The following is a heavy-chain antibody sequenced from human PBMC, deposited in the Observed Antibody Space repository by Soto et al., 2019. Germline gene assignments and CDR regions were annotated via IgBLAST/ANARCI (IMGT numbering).Heavy chain of an antibody. CDR1: GFSVSNNY. CDR3: ARDAIAVAGRYYYYGMDF. D-gene: IGHD6-19*01. V-gene: IGHV3-66*01. Sequence: PGGSLRLSCAASGFSVSNNYMNWVRQAPGKGLEWVSFISSGGSTSHADSVKGRFTISRDNSKNTLFLQMNSLRAEDTAVYYCARDAIAVAGRYYYYGMDFWGPGTTVTVSS. J-gene: IGHJ6*02. CDR2: ISSGGST.